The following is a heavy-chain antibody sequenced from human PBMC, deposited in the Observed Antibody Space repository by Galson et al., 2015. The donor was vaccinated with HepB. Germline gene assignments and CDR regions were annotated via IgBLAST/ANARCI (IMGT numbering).Heavy chain of an antibody. J-gene: IGHJ4*02. D-gene: IGHD6-19*01. V-gene: IGHV4-61*01. CDR3: ARGRGGRQRGGLDDY. Sequence: SETLSLTCTVSGGSVSSGSYYWSWIRQPPGKGLEWIGYIYYSGSTNYNPSLKSRVTISVDTSKNQFSLKLSSVTAADTAVYYCARGRGGRQRGGLDDYWGQGTLVTVSS. CDR2: IYYSGST. CDR1: GGSVSSGSYY.